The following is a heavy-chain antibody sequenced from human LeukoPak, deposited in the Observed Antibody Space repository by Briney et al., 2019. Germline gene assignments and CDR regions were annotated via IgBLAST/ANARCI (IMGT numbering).Heavy chain of an antibody. CDR2: INHSGST. D-gene: IGHD2-2*01. CDR3: ARRGYCSSTSCYAFGY. Sequence: TSETLPLTCAVYGGSFSGYYWSWIRQPPGKGLEWIGEINHSGSTNYNPSLKSRVTISVDTSKNQFSLKLSSVTAADTAVYYCARRGYCSSTSCYAFGYWGQGTLVTVSS. CDR1: GGSFSGYY. J-gene: IGHJ4*02. V-gene: IGHV4-34*01.